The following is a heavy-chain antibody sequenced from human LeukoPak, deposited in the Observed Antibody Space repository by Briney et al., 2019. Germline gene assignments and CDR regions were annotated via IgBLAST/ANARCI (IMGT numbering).Heavy chain of an antibody. CDR2: IDSGSSSI. V-gene: IGHV3-48*04. J-gene: IGHJ4*02. Sequence: GGSLRLSCAASGFTFSTYSMNWVRQAPGKGLEWVSYIDSGSSSIYYADSVKGRFTISRDNAKNSLYLQMNSLRVEDTAVYYCARRGSSWCFDSWGQGTLVTVSS. D-gene: IGHD6-13*01. CDR1: GFTFSTYS. CDR3: ARRGSSWCFDS.